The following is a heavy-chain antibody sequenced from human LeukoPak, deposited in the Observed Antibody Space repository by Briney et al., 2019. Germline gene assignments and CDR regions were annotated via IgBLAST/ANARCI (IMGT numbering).Heavy chain of an antibody. J-gene: IGHJ3*01. CDR3: AKDRSCSGSSCNVGS. CDR2: FSGSGGST. D-gene: IGHD2-2*01. CDR1: GFTFSIFA. Sequence: QPGGSLRLSCAAPGFTFSIFALSWVRQAPGKGLEWVSAFSGSGGSTYYADSVKGRFTISRDNSKNTLFLQMNSLRAEDTAVYYCAKDRSCSGSSCNVGSWGQGTMVTVSS. V-gene: IGHV3-23*01.